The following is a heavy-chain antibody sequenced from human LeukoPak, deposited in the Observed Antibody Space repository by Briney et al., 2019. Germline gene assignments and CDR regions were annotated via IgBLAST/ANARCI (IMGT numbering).Heavy chain of an antibody. D-gene: IGHD3-10*01. J-gene: IGHJ4*02. CDR3: ERIRGSGSYYSFGY. V-gene: IGHV1-8*01. Sequence: ASVKVSCKASGYTFTSYDINWVRQATGQGLEWMGWMNPNSGNTGYAQKFQGRVTMTRNTSISTAYMELSSLRSEDTAVYYCERIRGSGSYYSFGYWGQGTLVTVSS. CDR1: GYTFTSYD. CDR2: MNPNSGNT.